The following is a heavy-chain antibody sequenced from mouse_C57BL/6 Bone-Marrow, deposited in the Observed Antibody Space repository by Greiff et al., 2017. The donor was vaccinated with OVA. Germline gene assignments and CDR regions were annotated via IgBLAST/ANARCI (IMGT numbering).Heavy chain of an antibody. CDR3: AIPFYYDDDGFAY. CDR2: IYPSDSET. CDR1: GYTFTSYW. V-gene: IGHV1-61*01. Sequence: QVQLQQPGAELVRPGSSVKLSCKASGYTFTSYWMDWVKQRPGQGLEWIGNIYPSDSETYYTQKFKDKATLTVYKSSSTAYMQLSSLTAEDSAVYYLAIPFYYDDDGFAYWGQGTLVTVSA. J-gene: IGHJ3*01. D-gene: IGHD2-4*01.